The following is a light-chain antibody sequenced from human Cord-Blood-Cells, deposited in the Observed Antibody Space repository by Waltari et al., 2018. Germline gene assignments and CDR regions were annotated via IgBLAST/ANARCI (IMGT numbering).Light chain of an antibody. V-gene: IGKV3-15*01. CDR2: GAS. CDR1: QRVSSN. J-gene: IGKJ4*01. Sequence: EIVMTQSPATLSVSPGERATLSCRASQRVSSNLAWYQQKPGQAPRLLIYGASTRATGIPARFIGSGSGTEFTLTISSLQSEDVAVYYCQQYNNWPLTFVGGTKLEIK. CDR3: QQYNNWPLT.